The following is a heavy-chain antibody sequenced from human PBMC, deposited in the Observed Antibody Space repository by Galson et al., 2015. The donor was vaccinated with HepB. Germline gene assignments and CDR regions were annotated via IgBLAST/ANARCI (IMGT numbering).Heavy chain of an antibody. CDR1: GFTFSTYD. D-gene: IGHD6-13*01. Sequence: SLRLSCAASGFTFSTYDMSWVRQTPGKGLEWVSDIGISGGVTYYADSVKGRFTISRDNSKNTLYLQMNSLRAEDTAVYYCAILWAAGSDYWGQGTLVTVSS. CDR2: IGISGGVT. J-gene: IGHJ4*02. V-gene: IGHV3-23*01. CDR3: AILWAAGSDY.